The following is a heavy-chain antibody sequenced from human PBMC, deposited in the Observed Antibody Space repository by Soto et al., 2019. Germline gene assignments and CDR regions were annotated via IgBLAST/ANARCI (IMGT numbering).Heavy chain of an antibody. CDR1: GGTFSSYT. J-gene: IGHJ5*02. CDR3: ARDPRNCSGGSGYGRFSVYTRWFDP. CDR2: IIPILGIA. Sequence: QVQLVQSGAEVKKPGSSVKVSCKASGGTFSSYTISWVRQAPGQGLEWMGRIIPILGIANYAQKFQGRVTITADKSTSTAYMALSSLRSEDTGVYYCARDPRNCSGGSGYGRFSVYTRWFDPWGQGTLVTVSS. D-gene: IGHD2-15*01. V-gene: IGHV1-69*08.